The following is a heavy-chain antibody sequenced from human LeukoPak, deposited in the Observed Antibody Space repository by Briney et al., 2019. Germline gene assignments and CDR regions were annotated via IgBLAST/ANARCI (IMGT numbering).Heavy chain of an antibody. Sequence: GASVKVSCKASGYTFTDYYIPWVRQAPGQGLEWMGWINPNSGGTNYAQKFQGRVTMTTDTSISTAYMELIRLTSDDTAVYYCARDDPYDVLSGYDYWGQGTLVTVSS. V-gene: IGHV1-2*02. D-gene: IGHD3-3*01. CDR2: INPNSGGT. J-gene: IGHJ4*02. CDR3: ARDDPYDVLSGYDY. CDR1: GYTFTDYY.